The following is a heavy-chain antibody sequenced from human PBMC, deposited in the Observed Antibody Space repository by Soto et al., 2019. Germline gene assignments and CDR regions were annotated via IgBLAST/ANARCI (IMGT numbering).Heavy chain of an antibody. J-gene: IGHJ6*02. CDR1: GYSFAGYW. Sequence: GESLKISCKGSGYSFAGYWITWVRQKPGKGLEWMGRIDPSDSQTYYSPSFRGHVTISVTKSITTVFLQWSSLKASDTAMYYCAKATMDRHYYYYGMDVWGQGTTVTVSS. D-gene: IGHD5-12*01. CDR3: AKATMDRHYYYYGMDV. CDR2: IDPSDSQT. V-gene: IGHV5-10-1*01.